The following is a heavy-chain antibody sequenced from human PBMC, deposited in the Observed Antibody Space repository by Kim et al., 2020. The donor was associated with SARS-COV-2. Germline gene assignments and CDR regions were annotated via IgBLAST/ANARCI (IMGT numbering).Heavy chain of an antibody. CDR3: ARDPISYIAAAANNWFDP. Sequence: ASVKVSCKASGYTFTGYYMHWVRQAPGQGLEWMGWINPNSGGTNYAQKFQGRVTMTRDTSISTAYMELSRLRSDDTAVYYCARDPISYIAAAANNWFDPWGQGTLVTVSS. J-gene: IGHJ5*02. CDR1: GYTFTGYY. V-gene: IGHV1-2*02. CDR2: INPNSGGT. D-gene: IGHD6-13*01.